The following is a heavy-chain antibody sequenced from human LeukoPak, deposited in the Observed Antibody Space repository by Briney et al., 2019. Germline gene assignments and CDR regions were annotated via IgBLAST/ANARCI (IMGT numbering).Heavy chain of an antibody. V-gene: IGHV3-11*01. CDR1: GFTFSDYY. J-gene: IGHJ5*02. CDR3: ASSNSWSNWFDP. CDR2: ISSSGSTI. Sequence: GGSLRLSCAASGFTFSDYYMSWIRQAPGKGLEWVSYISSSGSTIYYADSVKGRFTISRDNAKNSLYLQMNSLRAEDTAVYYCASSNSWSNWFDPWGQGTLVTVSS. D-gene: IGHD6-13*01.